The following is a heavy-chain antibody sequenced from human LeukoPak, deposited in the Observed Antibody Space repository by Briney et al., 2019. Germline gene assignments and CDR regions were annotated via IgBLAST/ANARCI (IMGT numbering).Heavy chain of an antibody. D-gene: IGHD3-10*01. J-gene: IGHJ4*02. V-gene: IGHV3-21*01. CDR3: ARDPHSVPGGGLDY. Sequence: SGGSLRLSCAASGFTFSTYSMNWVRQAPGKGLEWVSSISSSSSYIYYADSVKGRFTISRDNAKNSLYLQMNSLRAEDTAVYYCARDPHSVPGGGLDYWGQGTLVTVSS. CDR2: ISSSSSYI. CDR1: GFTFSTYS.